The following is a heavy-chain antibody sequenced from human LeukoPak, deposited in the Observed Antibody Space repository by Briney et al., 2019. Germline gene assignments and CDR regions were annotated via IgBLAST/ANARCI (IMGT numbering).Heavy chain of an antibody. D-gene: IGHD4-17*01. CDR2: ISSSGSTI. CDR1: GFTFSSYS. CDR3: ARDRYGDYVSDY. V-gene: IGHV3-48*01. Sequence: GGSLRLSCVASGFTFSSYSMNWVRQAPGKGLDWVSYISSSGSTINYADSVKGRFTISRDNAKNSLYLQLNSLRAEDTAVYYCARDRYGDYVSDYWGQGTLVTVSS. J-gene: IGHJ4*02.